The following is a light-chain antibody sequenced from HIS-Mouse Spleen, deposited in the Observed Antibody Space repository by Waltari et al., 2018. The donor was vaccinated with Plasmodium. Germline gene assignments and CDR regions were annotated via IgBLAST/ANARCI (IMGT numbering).Light chain of an antibody. V-gene: IGKV1D-8*02. CDR3: QQYYSFPLT. J-gene: IGKJ3*01. CDR2: AAS. Sequence: AIWITPSPSLLSASTGDRVTISCRMSQGIRSYLAWYQQKPGKAPELLIYAASTLQSGVPSRFSGSGSGTDFTLTISCLQSEDFATYYCQQYYSFPLTFGPGTKVDIK. CDR1: QGIRSY.